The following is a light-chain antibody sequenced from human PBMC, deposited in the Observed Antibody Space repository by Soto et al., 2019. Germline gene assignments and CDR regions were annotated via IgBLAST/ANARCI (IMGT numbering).Light chain of an antibody. CDR3: QQRSNWPIT. CDR2: DAS. J-gene: IGKJ5*01. CDR1: QNINKY. V-gene: IGKV3-11*01. Sequence: EMGLTQSPGTLSLSPGERATLSCRTSQNINKYLAWYQQKPGQAPRLLIYDASNRATGIPARFSGSGSGTDFTLTISSLEPEDFAVYYCQQRSNWPITFGQGTRLEIK.